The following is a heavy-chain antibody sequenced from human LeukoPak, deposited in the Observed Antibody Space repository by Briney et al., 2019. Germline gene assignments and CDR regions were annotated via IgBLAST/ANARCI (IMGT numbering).Heavy chain of an antibody. CDR1: GGSISSYF. Sequence: PSETLSLTCTVSGGSISSYFWSWIRQPPGKGLEWIGYIYYSGSTNYNPSLKSRVIISVDTSKNQFSLNLTSVTAADTAIYYCATSSVVTRSQVWGQGTLVTVSS. D-gene: IGHD3-22*01. J-gene: IGHJ1*01. V-gene: IGHV4-59*08. CDR3: ATSSVVTRSQV. CDR2: IYYSGST.